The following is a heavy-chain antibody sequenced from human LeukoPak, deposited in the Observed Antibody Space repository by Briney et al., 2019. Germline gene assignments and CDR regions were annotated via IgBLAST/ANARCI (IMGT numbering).Heavy chain of an antibody. CDR1: GFTFSSYA. J-gene: IGHJ4*02. CDR3: AKGWVGYYDFWSGYYPFDY. CDR2: ISGSGGST. D-gene: IGHD3-3*01. Sequence: GGSLRLSCAASGFTFSSYAMSWVRQAPGKGLEWVSAISGSGGSTYYADSVKGRFTISRDNSKNTLYLQMNSLRAEDTAVYYCAKGWVGYYDFWSGYYPFDYWGQGILVTVSS. V-gene: IGHV3-23*01.